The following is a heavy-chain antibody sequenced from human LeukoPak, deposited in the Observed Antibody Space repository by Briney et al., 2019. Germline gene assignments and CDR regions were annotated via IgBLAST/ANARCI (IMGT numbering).Heavy chain of an antibody. D-gene: IGHD1-1*01. J-gene: IGHJ4*02. Sequence: PGGSLRLSCAASGFTFSSYAMSWVRQAPGKGLEWVSAISGSDGSTYYADSVKGRFTISRDNSKNTLYLQMNSLRAEDTAVYYCAKDSGTSFTRYDYFDYWGQGTLVTVSS. V-gene: IGHV3-23*01. CDR3: AKDSGTSFTRYDYFDY. CDR2: ISGSDGST. CDR1: GFTFSSYA.